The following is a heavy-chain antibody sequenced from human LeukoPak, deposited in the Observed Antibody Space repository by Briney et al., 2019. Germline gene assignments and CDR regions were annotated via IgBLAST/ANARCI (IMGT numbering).Heavy chain of an antibody. CDR3: ARDHGRHYYYYYMDV. CDR1: GGSISSGGYS. Sequence: SETLSLTCAVSGGSISSGGYSWSWIRQLPGKGLEWIGYIYYSGSTYYNPSLKSRVTISVDTSKNQFSLKLSSVTAADTAVYYCARDHGRHYYYYYMDVWGKGTTVTVSS. V-gene: IGHV4-30-4*07. J-gene: IGHJ6*03. CDR2: IYYSGST. D-gene: IGHD3/OR15-3a*01.